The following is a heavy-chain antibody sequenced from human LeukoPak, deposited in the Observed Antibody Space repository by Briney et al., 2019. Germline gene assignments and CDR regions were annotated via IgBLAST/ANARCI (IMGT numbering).Heavy chain of an antibody. CDR3: ARRTSWAEIVVVPAANDAFDI. CDR2: INHSGST. CDR1: GGSFSGYY. V-gene: IGHV4-34*01. D-gene: IGHD2-2*01. Sequence: SETLSLTCAVYGGSFSGYYWSWIRQPPGKGLEWIGEINHSGSTNYNPSLKSRVTISVDTSKNQFSLKLSSVTAADTAVYYCARRTSWAEIVVVPAANDAFDIWGQGTMVTVSS. J-gene: IGHJ3*02.